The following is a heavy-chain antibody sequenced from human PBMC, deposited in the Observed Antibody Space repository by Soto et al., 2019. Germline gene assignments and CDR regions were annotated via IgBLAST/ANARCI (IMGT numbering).Heavy chain of an antibody. J-gene: IGHJ3*01. D-gene: IGHD6-6*01. CDR3: ARDRRYSSYCCASDV. CDR1: GYDFSTYY. CDR2: IHPRDSDT. Sequence: EVQLVQSGAEVKKPGESLKISCKGSGYDFSTYYIGWVRQMPGKGLEWLGLIHPRDSDTRYSPSFQGQVTIAVDQSINTAYPQWSSLKASDTATYNCARDRRYSSYCCASDVWGQGTKVTVSA. V-gene: IGHV5-51*01.